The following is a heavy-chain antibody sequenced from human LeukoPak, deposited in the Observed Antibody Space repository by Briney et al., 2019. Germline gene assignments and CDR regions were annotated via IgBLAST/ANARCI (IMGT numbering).Heavy chain of an antibody. D-gene: IGHD3-10*01. CDR3: ARFWAYYYGSGSHFDY. CDR2: INPNSGGT. Sequence: ASVKVSCKASGYTFTGYYMHWVRQAPGQGLEWMGWINPNSGGTNYAQKFQGRVTMTRDTSISTAYMELSRLRSDDTAVYYCARFWAYYYGSGSHFDYWGQGTLVTVSS. J-gene: IGHJ4*02. V-gene: IGHV1-2*02. CDR1: GYTFTGYY.